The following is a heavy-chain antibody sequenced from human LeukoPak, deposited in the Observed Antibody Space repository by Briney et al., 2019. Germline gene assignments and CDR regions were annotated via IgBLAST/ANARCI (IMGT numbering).Heavy chain of an antibody. Sequence: PGGSLRLSCAASGFTFSSYSMNWVRQAPGKGLEWVSYISSSSSTIYYADSVKGRFTISRDNAKNSLYLQMNSLRAEDTAVYYCARDPSKTPYFCSSTSCYTSGWDYYYYYGMDVWGQGTTVTVSS. J-gene: IGHJ6*02. CDR1: GFTFSSYS. CDR2: ISSSSSTI. CDR3: ARDPSKTPYFCSSTSCYTSGWDYYYYYGMDV. V-gene: IGHV3-48*01. D-gene: IGHD2-2*02.